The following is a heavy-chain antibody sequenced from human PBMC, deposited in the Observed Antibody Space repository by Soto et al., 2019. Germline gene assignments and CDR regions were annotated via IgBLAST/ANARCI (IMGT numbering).Heavy chain of an antibody. D-gene: IGHD3-9*01. CDR3: ARGRGDILTGHYLCWFES. Sequence: QVPLQQWGAGLLKPSETLSLTCAVYGGSFRGYYWSWIRQPPRKGLEEIVEINHSGSTNYNPSLKSRGTISVDTSKHRCSLKLSSETAADTAVYYCARGRGDILTGHYLCWFESWGQGTLVTVSS. CDR2: INHSGST. CDR1: GGSFRGYY. J-gene: IGHJ5*01. V-gene: IGHV4-34*01.